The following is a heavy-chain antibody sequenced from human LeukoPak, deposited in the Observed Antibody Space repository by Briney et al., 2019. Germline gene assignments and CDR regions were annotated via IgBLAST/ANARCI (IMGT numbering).Heavy chain of an antibody. CDR3: ARRMIYDY. CDR2: IYSGGST. D-gene: IGHD2-8*01. J-gene: IGHJ4*02. Sequence: GGSLRLSCAASGFTFSRYTMNWVRQAPGKGLEWVSVIYSGGSTYYADSVKGRFTISRDNSKNTLYLQMNSLRAEDTAVYYCARRMIYDYWGQGTLVTVSS. V-gene: IGHV3-66*04. CDR1: GFTFSRYT.